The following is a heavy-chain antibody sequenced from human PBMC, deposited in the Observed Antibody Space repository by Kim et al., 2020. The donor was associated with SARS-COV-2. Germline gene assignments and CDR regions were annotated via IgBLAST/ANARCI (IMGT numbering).Heavy chain of an antibody. J-gene: IGHJ6*03. CDR1: GGSISSYY. V-gene: IGHV4-59*01. CDR2: IYYSGST. D-gene: IGHD4-17*01. CDR3: ARARGGDYEAAYYYYMDV. Sequence: SETLSLTCTVSGGSISSYYWSWIRQPPGKGLEWIGYIYYSGSTNYNPSLKSRVTISVDTSKNQFSLKLSSVTAADTAVYYCARARGGDYEAAYYYYMDVWGKGTTVTVSS.